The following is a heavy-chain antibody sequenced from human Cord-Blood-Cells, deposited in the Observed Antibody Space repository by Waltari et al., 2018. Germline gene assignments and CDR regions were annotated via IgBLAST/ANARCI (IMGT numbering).Heavy chain of an antibody. CDR3: ALAGGGGAFDI. CDR2: IGTAGDT. J-gene: IGHJ3*02. Sequence: EVQLVESGGGLVQPGGSLSLSCAASGFTFSSYDMHWVRQATGKGLEWVSAIGTAGDTYYPGSVKGRFTIARENAKNSLYLQMNSLRAGDTAVYYCALAGGGGAFDIWGQGTMVTVSS. D-gene: IGHD3-16*01. V-gene: IGHV3-13*01. CDR1: GFTFSSYD.